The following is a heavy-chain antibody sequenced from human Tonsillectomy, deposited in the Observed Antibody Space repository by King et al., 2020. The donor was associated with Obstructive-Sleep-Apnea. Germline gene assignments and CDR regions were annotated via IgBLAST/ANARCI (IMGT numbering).Heavy chain of an antibody. CDR3: AREKFVTDYYDSTGYRAYAIDY. D-gene: IGHD3-22*01. V-gene: IGHV4-59*01. J-gene: IGHJ4*02. Sequence: VQLQESGPGLVKPSETLSLTCTVSGGSINSYYWSWIRQPPGKGLEWIGYIYYSGNTNYKPSLKSRVTISIDTSKKQFSLKLTSVTTSDTAVYYCAREKFVTDYYDSTGYRAYAIDYWGQGSLVTVSS. CDR2: IYYSGNT. CDR1: GGSINSYY.